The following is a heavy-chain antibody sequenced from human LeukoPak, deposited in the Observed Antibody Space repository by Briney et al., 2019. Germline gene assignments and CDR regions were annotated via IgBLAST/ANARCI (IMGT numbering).Heavy chain of an antibody. Sequence: SETLSLTCAVYGGSFSGYYWSWIRQPPGKGLEWIGEINHSGSTNYNPSLKSRVTISVDTSKNQFSLKLTSVTAADTAVYYCASYYGSGSYYFDYWGQGTLVTVSS. D-gene: IGHD3-10*01. CDR1: GGSFSGYY. J-gene: IGHJ4*02. CDR3: ASYYGSGSYYFDY. CDR2: INHSGST. V-gene: IGHV4-34*01.